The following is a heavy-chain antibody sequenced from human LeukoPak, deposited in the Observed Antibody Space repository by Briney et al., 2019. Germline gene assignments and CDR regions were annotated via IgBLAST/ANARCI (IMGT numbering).Heavy chain of an antibody. Sequence: ASVKVSCKASGYTFTSYGISWVRQAPGQGLEWMGWISAYNGNTNYAQKFQGRVTMTTDTSTSTAYMELRSLRSDDTAVYYCARDSRRWELQNYYYYMDVWGKGTTVTISS. J-gene: IGHJ6*03. CDR1: GYTFTSYG. CDR3: ARDSRRWELQNYYYYMDV. V-gene: IGHV1-18*01. CDR2: ISAYNGNT. D-gene: IGHD3-10*01.